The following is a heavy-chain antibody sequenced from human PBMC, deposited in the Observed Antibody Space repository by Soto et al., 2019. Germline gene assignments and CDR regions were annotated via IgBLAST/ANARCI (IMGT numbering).Heavy chain of an antibody. CDR3: ARSSGYYLIDDY. V-gene: IGHV1-3*05. J-gene: IGHJ4*02. CDR2: INAGNGNT. D-gene: IGHD3-22*01. CDR1: GYTFTSYA. Sequence: QVQLVQSGAEEKKPGASVKVSCKASGYTFTSYAMHWVRQAPGQRLEWMGWINAGNGNTKYSQKFQGRVTITRDTSASTAYMKLSRLRSEDTAVYYCARSSGYYLIDDYWGQGTLVTVSS.